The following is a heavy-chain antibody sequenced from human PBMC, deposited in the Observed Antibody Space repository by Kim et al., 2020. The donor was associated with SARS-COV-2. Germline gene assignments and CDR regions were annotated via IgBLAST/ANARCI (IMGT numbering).Heavy chain of an antibody. J-gene: IGHJ3*02. Sequence: GGSLRLSCAASGFTFDDYAMHWVRQAPGKGLEWVSGISWNSGSIGYADSVKGRFTISRDNAKNSLYLQMNSLRAEDTALYYCAKDLLIRYGDYASGAFDIWGQGTMVTVSS. CDR3: AKDLLIRYGDYASGAFDI. CDR2: ISWNSGSI. D-gene: IGHD4-17*01. CDR1: GFTFDDYA. V-gene: IGHV3-9*01.